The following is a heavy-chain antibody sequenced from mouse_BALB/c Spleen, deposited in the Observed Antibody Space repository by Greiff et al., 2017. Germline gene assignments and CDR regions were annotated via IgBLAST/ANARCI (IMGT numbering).Heavy chain of an antibody. J-gene: IGHJ2*01. D-gene: IGHD2-3*01. CDR2: ISNLAYSI. CDR3: AREDDGGFDY. CDR1: GFTFSDYG. Sequence: EVKLMESGGGLVQPGGSRKLSCAASGFTFSDYGMAWVRQAPGKGPEWVAFISNLAYSIYYADTVTGRFTISRENAKNTLYLEMSSLRSEDTAMYYCAREDDGGFDYWGQGTTLTVSS. V-gene: IGHV5-15*02.